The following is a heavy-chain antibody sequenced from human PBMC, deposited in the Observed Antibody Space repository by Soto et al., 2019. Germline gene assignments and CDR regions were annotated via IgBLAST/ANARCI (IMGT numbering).Heavy chain of an antibody. J-gene: IGHJ3*02. V-gene: IGHV3-66*01. CDR1: GFTFSDYY. CDR3: ATRLDPIREDALDI. CDR2: IYSRGNT. Sequence: VQLVESGGGSVKPGGSLRLSCAASGFTFSDYYMSWIRQAPGKGLEWVSVIYSRGNTYYADSVKGRFTISRDNSKNTLYLQMNSLRAEDTAVYYCATRLDPIREDALDIWGQGTMVTVSS. D-gene: IGHD4-17*01.